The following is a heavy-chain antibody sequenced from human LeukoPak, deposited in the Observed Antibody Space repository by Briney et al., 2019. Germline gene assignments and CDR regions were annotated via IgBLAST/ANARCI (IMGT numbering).Heavy chain of an antibody. Sequence: PSETLSLTCAVYGGSFSGYYWSWIRQPPGKGLEWIGEINHSGSTNYNPSLKSRVTISVDTSKNQFSLKLSSVTAADMAVYYCARNYYDSSGYYYVIYFDYWGQGTLVTVSS. CDR3: ARNYYDSSGYYYVIYFDY. CDR2: INHSGST. D-gene: IGHD3-22*01. J-gene: IGHJ4*02. CDR1: GGSFSGYY. V-gene: IGHV4-34*01.